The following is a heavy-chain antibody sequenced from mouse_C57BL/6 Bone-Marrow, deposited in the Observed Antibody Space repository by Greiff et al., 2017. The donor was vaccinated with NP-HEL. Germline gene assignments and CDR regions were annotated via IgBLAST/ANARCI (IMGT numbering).Heavy chain of an antibody. CDR3: ARERSSGYYYFDY. J-gene: IGHJ2*01. Sequence: QVQLKQSGPELVKPGASVKISCKASGYAFSSSWMNWVKQRPGKGLEWIGRIYPGDGDTNYNGKLKGKATLTADKSSSTAYMQHSSLTSEDSAVYFCARERSSGYYYFDYWGQGTTLTVSS. CDR1: GYAFSSSW. CDR2: IYPGDGDT. D-gene: IGHD3-2*02. V-gene: IGHV1-82*01.